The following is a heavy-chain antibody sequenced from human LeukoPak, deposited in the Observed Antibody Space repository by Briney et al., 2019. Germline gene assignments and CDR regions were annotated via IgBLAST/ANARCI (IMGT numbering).Heavy chain of an antibody. D-gene: IGHD5-12*01. CDR1: GGTFSSYA. CDR3: ARNPLEATINYGMDV. V-gene: IGHV1-69*05. J-gene: IGHJ6*02. Sequence: SVKVSCKASGGTFSSYAISWVRQAPRQGLEWMGGIIPIFGTANYAQKFQGRVTMTRNTSISTAYMELSSLRSEDTAVYYCARNPLEATINYGMDVWGQGTTVTVSS. CDR2: IIPIFGTA.